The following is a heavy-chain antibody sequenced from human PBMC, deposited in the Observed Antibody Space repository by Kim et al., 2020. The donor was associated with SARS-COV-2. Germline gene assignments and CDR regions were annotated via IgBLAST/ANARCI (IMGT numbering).Heavy chain of an antibody. CDR2: IVVGSGNT. CDR3: AVYPSYAELGTNY. V-gene: IGHV1-58*02. J-gene: IGHJ4*02. D-gene: IGHD2-2*01. CDR1: GFTFTSSA. Sequence: SVKVSCKASGFTFTSSAMQWVRQARGQRLEWIGWIVVGSGNTNYAQKFQERVTITRDMSTSTAYMELSSLRSEDTAVYYCAVYPSYAELGTNYWGQGTLVTVSS.